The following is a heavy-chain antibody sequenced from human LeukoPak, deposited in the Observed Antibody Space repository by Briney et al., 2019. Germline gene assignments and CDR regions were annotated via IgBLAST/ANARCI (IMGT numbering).Heavy chain of an antibody. CDR1: GFLFRNYY. CDR2: ISSSGTTI. D-gene: IGHD1-7*01. CDR3: ARDRNYISDFDY. Sequence: GGSLRLSCTASGFLFRNYYMTWIRQAPGKGLEWVSYISSSGTTIYYADSVKGRFTISRDNAKTSLYLQMNSLRAEDTAIYYCARDRNYISDFDYWGQGTLVTVSP. V-gene: IGHV3-11*01. J-gene: IGHJ4*02.